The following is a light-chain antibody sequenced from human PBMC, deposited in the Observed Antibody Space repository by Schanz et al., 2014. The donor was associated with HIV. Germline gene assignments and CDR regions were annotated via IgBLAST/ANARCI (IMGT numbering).Light chain of an antibody. V-gene: IGLV2-14*03. Sequence: QSALTQPASVSGSPGQSITISCTGTSSDVGGYNYVSWYQQHPGKAPKLMIYDVTNRPSGVSNRFSGSKSGNTASLTISGLQAEDEADYYCSSCTTSNTVVFGGGTKLTVV. CDR2: DVT. CDR1: SSDVGGYNY. CDR3: SSCTTSNTVV. J-gene: IGLJ3*02.